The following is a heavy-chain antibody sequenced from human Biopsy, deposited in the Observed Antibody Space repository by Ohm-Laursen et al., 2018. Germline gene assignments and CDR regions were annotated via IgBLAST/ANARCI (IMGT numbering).Heavy chain of an antibody. D-gene: IGHD2/OR15-2a*01. CDR3: TRATNSTGWPYYYFYGMDN. V-gene: IGHV4-59*01. CDR2: VYYSGTT. J-gene: IGHJ6*02. CDR1: GGSISSDW. Sequence: SETLSLTCTVSGGSISSDWWSWIRQTPGKGLEWIGYVYYSGTTTYNPSLRSRVTISVDTSMNQISLRLQSVTAADTAIYYCTRATNSTGWPYYYFYGMDNWGQGALVIVS.